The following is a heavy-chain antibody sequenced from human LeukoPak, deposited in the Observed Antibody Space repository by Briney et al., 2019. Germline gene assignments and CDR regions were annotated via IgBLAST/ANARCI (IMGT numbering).Heavy chain of an antibody. V-gene: IGHV4-34*01. CDR3: AREATVSYYYYGMDV. CDR1: GGSFSGYY. D-gene: IGHD4-11*01. Sequence: SETLSLTCAVYGGSFSGYYWSWIRQPPGKGLEWIGEINHSGSTNYNPSLKSRVTISVDTSKNQFSLKLSSVTAADTAVYYCAREATVSYYYYGMDVWGQGTTVTVSS. J-gene: IGHJ6*02. CDR2: INHSGST.